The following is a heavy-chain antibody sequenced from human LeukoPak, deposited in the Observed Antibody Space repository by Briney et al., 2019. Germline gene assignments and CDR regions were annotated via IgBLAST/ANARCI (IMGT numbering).Heavy chain of an antibody. CDR3: AGNPYYYDSSGYYIDY. D-gene: IGHD3-22*01. CDR2: IYHSGST. CDR1: GYSISSGYY. Sequence: SETLSLTCAVSGYSISSGYYWGWIRLPPGKGLEWTGSIYHSGSTYYNPSLKSRVTISVDTSKNQFTLKLSSVTAADTAVYYCAGNPYYYDSSGYYIDYWGQGTLVTVSS. J-gene: IGHJ4*02. V-gene: IGHV4-38-2*01.